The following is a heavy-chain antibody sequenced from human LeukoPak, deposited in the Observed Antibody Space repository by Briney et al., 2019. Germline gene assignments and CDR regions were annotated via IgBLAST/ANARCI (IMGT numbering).Heavy chain of an antibody. J-gene: IGHJ4*02. CDR1: GGSISSSSYY. V-gene: IGHV4-39*01. CDR3: ARHPALWFGEPLDY. Sequence: PSETLSLTCTVSGGSISSSSYYWGWIRQPPGKGLEWIGSIYYSGSTYYNPSLKSRVTISVDTSKNQFSLKLCSVTAADTAVYYCARHPALWFGEPLDYWGQGTLVTVSS. D-gene: IGHD3-10*01. CDR2: IYYSGST.